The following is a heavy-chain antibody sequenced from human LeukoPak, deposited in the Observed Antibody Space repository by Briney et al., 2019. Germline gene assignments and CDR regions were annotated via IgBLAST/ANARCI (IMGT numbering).Heavy chain of an antibody. D-gene: IGHD6-19*01. CDR2: IYYSGST. J-gene: IGHJ5*02. V-gene: IGHV4-34*01. CDR3: ARGASGRNWFDP. Sequence: PSETLSLTCAVYGGSFSGYYWSWIRQPPGKGLEWIGSIYYSGSTYYNPSLKSRVTISVDASKNQFSLKLSSVTAADTAVYYCARGASGRNWFDPWGQGTLVTVSS. CDR1: GGSFSGYY.